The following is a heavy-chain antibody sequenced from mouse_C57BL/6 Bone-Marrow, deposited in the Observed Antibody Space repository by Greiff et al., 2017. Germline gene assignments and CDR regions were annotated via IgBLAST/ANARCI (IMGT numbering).Heavy chain of an antibody. V-gene: IGHV1-69*01. J-gene: IGHJ4*01. CDR2: IDPSDSYT. Sequence: QVQLQQPGAELVMPGASVKLSCKASGYTFTSYWMHWVKQRPGQGLEWIGEIDPSDSYTNYNQKFKGKSTLTVDKSSSTAYMHLSSLTSEDSAVYYCARDSNYLYAMDYWGQGTSVTVSS. CDR3: ARDSNYLYAMDY. CDR1: GYTFTSYW. D-gene: IGHD2-5*01.